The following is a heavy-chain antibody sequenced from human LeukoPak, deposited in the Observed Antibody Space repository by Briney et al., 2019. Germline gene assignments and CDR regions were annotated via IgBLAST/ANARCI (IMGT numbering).Heavy chain of an antibody. D-gene: IGHD2-2*02. V-gene: IGHV4-31*03. CDR1: GGSISSGGYY. CDR3: ARTYCSSTSCYSVFDI. J-gene: IGHJ3*02. Sequence: SETLSLTCTVSGGSISSGGYYWSWIRQHPGKGLEWIGYIYYSGSTYYNPSLKSRVTISVDTSKNQFSLKLSSVTAADTAVFYCARTYCSSTSCYSVFDIWGQGTMVTVSS. CDR2: IYYSGST.